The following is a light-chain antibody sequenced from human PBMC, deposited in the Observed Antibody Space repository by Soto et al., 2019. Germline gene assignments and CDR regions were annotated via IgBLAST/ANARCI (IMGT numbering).Light chain of an antibody. CDR2: GAS. V-gene: IGKV3-20*01. J-gene: IGKJ4*01. CDR3: QQYGSSPLT. Sequence: EIVLTQSPGTLSLSPWERATLSCRASQSVSSSYLAGYQQKPGQAPRLLIYGASSRATGIPDRFSGSGSGTDVTLTISRREHEDFAVYYCQQYGSSPLTFGGGTKVEIK. CDR1: QSVSSSY.